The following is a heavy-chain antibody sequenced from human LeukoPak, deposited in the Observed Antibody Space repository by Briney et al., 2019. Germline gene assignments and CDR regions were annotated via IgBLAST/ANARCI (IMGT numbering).Heavy chain of an antibody. Sequence: SETLSLTCTVSGGSISSYYWSWIRQPPGKGLEWIGYIYYSGSTNYNPSLKSRVTISVDTSKNQFSLKLNSVTAADTAVYYCASGAGFGASLDYWGQGTLVTVSS. CDR3: ASGAGFGASLDY. D-gene: IGHD3-10*01. J-gene: IGHJ4*02. CDR2: IYYSGST. V-gene: IGHV4-59*01. CDR1: GGSISSYY.